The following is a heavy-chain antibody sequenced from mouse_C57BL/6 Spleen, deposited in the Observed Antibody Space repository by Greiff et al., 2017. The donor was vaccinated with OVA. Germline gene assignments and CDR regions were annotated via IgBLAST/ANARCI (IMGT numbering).Heavy chain of an antibody. Sequence: QVQLQQPGAELVKPGASVKLSCKASGYTFTSYWMHWVKQRPGQGLEWIGMIHPNSGSTNYNEKFKSKATLTVDKSSSTAYMQLSSLTSEDAAVYYCARGGARGDDFDYWGKGTTLTVSS. CDR2: IHPNSGST. CDR1: GYTFTSYW. D-gene: IGHD3-1*01. J-gene: IGHJ2*01. V-gene: IGHV1-64*01. CDR3: ARGGARGDDFDY.